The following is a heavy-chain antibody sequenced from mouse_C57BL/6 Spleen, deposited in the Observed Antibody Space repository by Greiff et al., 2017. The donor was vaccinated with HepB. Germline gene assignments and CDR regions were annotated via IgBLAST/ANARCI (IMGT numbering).Heavy chain of an antibody. D-gene: IGHD3-2*02. Sequence: EVKLVESGGGLVKPGGSLKLSCAASGFTFSSYAMSWVRQTPEKRLEWVATISDGGSYTYYPDNVKGRFTISRDNAKNNLYLQMSHLKSEDTAMYYCARADSSGYDYFDYWGQGTTLTVSS. J-gene: IGHJ2*01. V-gene: IGHV5-4*03. CDR3: ARADSSGYDYFDY. CDR1: GFTFSSYA. CDR2: ISDGGSYT.